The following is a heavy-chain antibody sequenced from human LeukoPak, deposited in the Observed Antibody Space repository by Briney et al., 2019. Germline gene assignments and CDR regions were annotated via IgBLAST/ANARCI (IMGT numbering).Heavy chain of an antibody. J-gene: IGHJ4*02. D-gene: IGHD6-13*01. CDR2: ISGSDGRS. CDR1: GFTFRNYA. Sequence: GGSLRLSCAASGFTFRNYAMSWVRQAPGRGLEWVSAISGSDGRSHYADSVKGRFTTSRDNSKNTLWLQMNSLRAEDAAVYYCAKTAGSNWSFDYWGQGTLVTVSS. CDR3: AKTAGSNWSFDY. V-gene: IGHV3-23*01.